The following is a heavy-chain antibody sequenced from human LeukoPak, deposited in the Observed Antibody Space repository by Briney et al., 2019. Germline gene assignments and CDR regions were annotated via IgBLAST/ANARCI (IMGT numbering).Heavy chain of an antibody. D-gene: IGHD1-7*01. CDR3: ARDRNYPLDWYFDL. J-gene: IGHJ2*01. CDR1: GGSISSYY. V-gene: IGHV4-4*07. CDR2: IHTSGST. Sequence: SETLSLTCTVSGGSISSYYWSWIRQPAGKGLEWIGRIHTSGSTNYNPSLKSRVTMSVDTSKNQFSLKLSSVTAADTAVYYCARDRNYPLDWYFDLWGRGTLVTVSS.